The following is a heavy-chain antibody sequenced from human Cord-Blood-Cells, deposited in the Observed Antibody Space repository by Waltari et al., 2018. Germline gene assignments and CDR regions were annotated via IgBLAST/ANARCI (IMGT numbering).Heavy chain of an antibody. CDR1: GFTFRNAW. CDR3: TTELTGTGAFDI. CDR2: IKSKTDGGTT. D-gene: IGHD1-7*01. V-gene: IGHV3-15*01. J-gene: IGHJ3*02. Sequence: EVQLVESGGGLVKPGGSLRLSCAASGFTFRNAWMSWVRQAPGKGLEWVGRIKSKTDGGTTDYAAPVKGRFTISRDDSKNTLYLQMNSLKTEDTAVYYCTTELTGTGAFDIWGQGTMVTVSS.